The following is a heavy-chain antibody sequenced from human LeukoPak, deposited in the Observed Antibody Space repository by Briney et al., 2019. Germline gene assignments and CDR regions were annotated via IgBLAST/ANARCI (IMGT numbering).Heavy chain of an antibody. CDR1: GFIFDAYG. J-gene: IGHJ3*02. D-gene: IGHD2-15*01. CDR2: INLNVGST. CDR3: ARAVGSEYAFDI. V-gene: IGHV3-20*04. Sequence: PGGSLRLSCAAAGFIFDAYGMSWVRQPPRKWLEWVSGINLNVGSTGYADSVKGRFTITRDNAKNSLYLQMNSLRAEDTALYYCARAVGSEYAFDIWGQGTMVTVSS.